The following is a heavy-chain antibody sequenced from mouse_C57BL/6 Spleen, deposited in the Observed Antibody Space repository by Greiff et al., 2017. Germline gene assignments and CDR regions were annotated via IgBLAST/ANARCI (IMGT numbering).Heavy chain of an antibody. CDR1: GYTFTDYE. CDR3: TRGYGSSCMDY. D-gene: IGHD1-1*01. CDR2: IDPETGGT. V-gene: IGHV1-15*01. Sequence: QVQLKQSGAELVRPGASVTLSCKASGYTFTDYEMHWVKQTPVHGLEWIGAIDPETGGTAYNQKFKGKAILTADKSSSTTYMELRSLTSEDSAVNYCTRGYGSSCMDYWGQGTSVTVSA. J-gene: IGHJ4*01.